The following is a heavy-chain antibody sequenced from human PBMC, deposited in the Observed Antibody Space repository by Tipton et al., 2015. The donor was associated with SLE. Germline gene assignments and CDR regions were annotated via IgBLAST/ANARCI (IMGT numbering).Heavy chain of an antibody. CDR1: GGSISSYY. V-gene: IGHV4-59*01. D-gene: IGHD5-12*01. CDR2: IYYSGST. J-gene: IGHJ3*02. Sequence: TLSLTCTVSGGSISSYYWSWIRQPPGKGLEWIGYIYYSGSTNYNPSLKSRVTISVDTSKNQFSLKLSSVTAADTAVYYCARVGVANDAFDIWGQGTMVTVSS. CDR3: ARVGVANDAFDI.